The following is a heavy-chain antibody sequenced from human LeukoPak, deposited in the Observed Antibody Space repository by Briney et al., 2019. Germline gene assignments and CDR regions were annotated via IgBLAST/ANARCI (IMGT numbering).Heavy chain of an antibody. D-gene: IGHD2-2*01. V-gene: IGHV4-39*01. CDR2: IHYSGST. CDR1: GGSISSSNNF. J-gene: IGHJ2*01. CDR3: ARPGSSHSCFACTPLFDL. Sequence: SETLSLTCTVSGGSISSSNNFWGWIRQPPGKGLEWIGSIHYSGSTYYKPSLKSRVTISADTSKSLFSLKLTSVPAADTAVYYCARPGSSHSCFACTPLFDLWGRGILVTVSS.